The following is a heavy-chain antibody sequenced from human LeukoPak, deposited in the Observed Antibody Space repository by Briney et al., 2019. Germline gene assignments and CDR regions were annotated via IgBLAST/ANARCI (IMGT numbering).Heavy chain of an antibody. V-gene: IGHV1-18*04. J-gene: IGHJ4*02. Sequence: ASVKVSCKASGYTFTSYDIRWVRQAPGQGLEWLAWISAYNGNTNYAHKLQGRATMTTDTSISTAYMELRSLTSDDTAVYFCGRPQVGSTGPYFDYWGQGTLVTVSS. CDR1: GYTFTSYD. CDR3: GRPQVGSTGPYFDY. D-gene: IGHD1-14*01. CDR2: ISAYNGNT.